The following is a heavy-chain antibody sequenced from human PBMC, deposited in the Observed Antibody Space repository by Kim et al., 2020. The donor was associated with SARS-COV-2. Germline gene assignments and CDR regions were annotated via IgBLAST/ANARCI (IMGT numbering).Heavy chain of an antibody. Sequence: SETLSLTCAVYGGSFSGYYWSWIRQTPGKGLEWIGEINHSGSTNYNPSLKSRVTISVDTSKNQFSLKLSSVTATDTAVYYCATQHEAIVATTLGGWFDPWGQGTLRSFSS. V-gene: IGHV4-34*01. J-gene: IGHJ5*02. D-gene: IGHD5-12*01. CDR2: INHSGST. CDR1: GGSFSGYY. CDR3: ATQHEAIVATTLGGWFDP.